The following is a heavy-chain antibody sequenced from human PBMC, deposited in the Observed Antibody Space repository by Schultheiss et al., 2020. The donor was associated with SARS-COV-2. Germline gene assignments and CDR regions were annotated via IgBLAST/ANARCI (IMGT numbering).Heavy chain of an antibody. V-gene: IGHV3-23*01. D-gene: IGHD4-11*01. CDR1: GFTFSDYY. CDR3: AKDPHDYILLDP. CDR2: ISGSGGST. J-gene: IGHJ5*02. Sequence: GGSLRLSCAASGFTFSDYYMSWIRQAPGKGLEWVSAISGSGGSTYYADSVKGRFTISRDNSKNTLYLQMNSLRAEDTAVYYCAKDPHDYILLDPWGQGTLVTVSS.